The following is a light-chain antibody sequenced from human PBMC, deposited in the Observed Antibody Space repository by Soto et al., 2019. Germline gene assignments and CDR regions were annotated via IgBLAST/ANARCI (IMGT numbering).Light chain of an antibody. CDR2: RNN. CDR3: AVWYDSLSGWV. J-gene: IGLJ3*02. V-gene: IGLV1-47*01. CDR1: SSNIGSNY. Sequence: QSVLTQPPSASGTPGQRVTISCSGSSSNIGSNYVYWYQQLPGTAPKLRIYRNNQRPSGVPDRFSGSKSGTSASLAISGPRSEDEADYYCAVWYDSLSGWVFGGGTKLTVL.